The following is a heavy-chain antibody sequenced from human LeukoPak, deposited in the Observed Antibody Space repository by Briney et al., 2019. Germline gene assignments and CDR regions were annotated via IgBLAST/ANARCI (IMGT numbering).Heavy chain of an antibody. CDR2: FDPEDGET. CDR3: ATDSRINDYYYYMDV. V-gene: IGHV1-24*01. Sequence: ASVKVSCKVSGYTLTELSMHWVRQAPGKGLEWMGGFDPEDGETIYAQKFQGRVTMTEDTSTDTAYMELSSLRSEDTAVYYCATDSRINDYYYYMDVWGKGTTVTVSS. J-gene: IGHJ6*03. D-gene: IGHD2-8*01. CDR1: GYTLTELS.